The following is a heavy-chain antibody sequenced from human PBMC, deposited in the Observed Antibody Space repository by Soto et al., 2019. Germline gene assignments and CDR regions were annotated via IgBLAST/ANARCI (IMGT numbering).Heavy chain of an antibody. D-gene: IGHD3-3*01. CDR3: ARVSAPIFGVVRRINWFDP. CDR2: IIPIFGTA. J-gene: IGHJ5*02. V-gene: IGHV1-69*13. Sequence: ASVKVSCKASGGTFSSYAISWVRQAPGQGLEWMGGIIPIFGTANYAQKFQGRVTITADESTSTAYMELSSLRSEDTAVYYCARVSAPIFGVVRRINWFDPWGQGTLVTVSS. CDR1: GGTFSSYA.